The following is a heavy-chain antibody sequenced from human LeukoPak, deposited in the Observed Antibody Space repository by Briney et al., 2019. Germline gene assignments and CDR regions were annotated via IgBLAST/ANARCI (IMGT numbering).Heavy chain of an antibody. J-gene: IGHJ4*02. D-gene: IGHD1-26*01. Sequence: PGGSLRLSCAASGFTFSIYAMHWVRQAPGKGLEFVSAISSNGGSTYYANSVKGRFTISRDNSKNTLYLQMGSLRPEDMAVYYCAREAANNGNVFYFDYWGQGTLVTVSS. CDR3: AREAANNGNVFYFDY. CDR1: GFTFSIYA. CDR2: ISSNGGST. V-gene: IGHV3-64*01.